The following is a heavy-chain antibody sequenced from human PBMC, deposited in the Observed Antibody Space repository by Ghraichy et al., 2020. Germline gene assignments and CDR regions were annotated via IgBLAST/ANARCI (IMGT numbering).Heavy chain of an antibody. Sequence: SQTLSLTCTVSGGSISSYYWSWIRQPPGKGLEWIGYIYYSGSTNYNPSLKSRVTISVDTSKNQFSLKLSSVTAADTAVYYCAGGWYDFWSGYFYYYGMDVSGQVTTVTVSS. CDR2: IYYSGST. D-gene: IGHD3-3*01. V-gene: IGHV4-59*01. CDR3: AGGWYDFWSGYFYYYGMDV. J-gene: IGHJ6*02. CDR1: GGSISSYY.